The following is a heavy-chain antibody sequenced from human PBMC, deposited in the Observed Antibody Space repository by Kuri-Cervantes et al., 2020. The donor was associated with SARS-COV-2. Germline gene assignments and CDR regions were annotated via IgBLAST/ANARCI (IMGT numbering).Heavy chain of an antibody. V-gene: IGHV4-59*01. CDR2: ISYGGRT. Sequence: GSLRLSCTASGGTISSYYWSWIRQPPGKGLERIGYISYGGRTSYNPSLKSRVTISVDTSKKQFSLKLNSMTAADTAVYYFARVPPLTVGYYYGLDVWGRGTTVTVSS. CDR3: ARVPPLTVGYYYGLDV. D-gene: IGHD1-26*01. CDR1: GGTISSYY. J-gene: IGHJ6*02.